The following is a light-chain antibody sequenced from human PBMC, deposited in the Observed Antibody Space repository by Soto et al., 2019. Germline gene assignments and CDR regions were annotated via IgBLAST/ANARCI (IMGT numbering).Light chain of an antibody. Sequence: DIQMTQSPSTLSASVGDRVTITCRASQSISSWLAWYQQKPGKAPKLLIYHASTLESGVPSRFSGSGSGSEFTLTISGLQPDDFATYYCRQYMSYSFGQGTKVDIK. CDR3: RQYMSYS. CDR1: QSISSW. J-gene: IGKJ1*01. CDR2: HAS. V-gene: IGKV1-5*01.